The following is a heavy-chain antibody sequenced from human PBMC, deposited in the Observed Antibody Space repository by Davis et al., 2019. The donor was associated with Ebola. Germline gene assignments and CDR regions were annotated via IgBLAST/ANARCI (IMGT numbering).Heavy chain of an antibody. CDR3: AKDMGVVVAATPYGMDV. CDR2: ISGSGGST. CDR1: GFTFASYA. Sequence: PGGSLRLSCAASGFTFASYAMSWVRQAPGKGLEWVSAISGSGGSTYYADSVKGRFTISRDNAKNSLYLQMNSLRAEDTALYYCAKDMGVVVAATPYGMDVWGQGTTVTVSS. D-gene: IGHD2-15*01. J-gene: IGHJ6*02. V-gene: IGHV3-23*01.